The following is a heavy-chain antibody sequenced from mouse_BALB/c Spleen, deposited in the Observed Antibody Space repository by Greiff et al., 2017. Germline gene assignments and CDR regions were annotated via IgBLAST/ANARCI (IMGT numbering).Heavy chain of an antibody. CDR3: AEATVVATGKYYAMDY. J-gene: IGHJ4*01. Sequence: VKLQESGPGLVAPSQSLSITCTVSGFSLTGYGVNWVRQPPGKGLEWLGMIWGDGSTDYNSALKSRLSISKYNSKSQVFLKMNSLQTDDTARYYCAEATVVATGKYYAMDYWGQGTSVTVSS. D-gene: IGHD1-1*01. V-gene: IGHV2-6-7*01. CDR2: IWGDGST. CDR1: GFSLTGYG.